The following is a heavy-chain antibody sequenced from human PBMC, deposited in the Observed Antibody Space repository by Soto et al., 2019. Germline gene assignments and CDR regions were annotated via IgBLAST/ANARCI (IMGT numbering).Heavy chain of an antibody. J-gene: IGHJ4*02. CDR3: AKDPGCSSSSCYSHFDN. V-gene: IGHV3-23*01. CDR1: GFTFSSYA. D-gene: IGHD2-2*01. Sequence: EVHLLESGGGLVQPGGSLRLSCAASGFTFSSYAMSWVRQAPGKGLDWVSTLSNTGVTTYYADSVKGRFTISRDNSKKTLYLQMNSLRAEDTAVYYCAKDPGCSSSSCYSHFDNWGQGTLVTVSS. CDR2: LSNTGVTT.